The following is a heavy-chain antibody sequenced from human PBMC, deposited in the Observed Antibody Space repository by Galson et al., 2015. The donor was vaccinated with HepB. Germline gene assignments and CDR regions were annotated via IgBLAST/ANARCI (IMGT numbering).Heavy chain of an antibody. Sequence: SVKVSCKASGYTFTSYPMHWVRQAPGQRLEWMGWINTGNGNTRFSQKFQDRVTLSRDTSASTAYLELNSLRFEDTAVYYCARSEVVTAIRGDYWGQGTLVTVSS. D-gene: IGHD2-21*02. CDR3: ARSEVVTAIRGDY. V-gene: IGHV1-3*04. CDR2: INTGNGNT. J-gene: IGHJ4*02. CDR1: GYTFTSYP.